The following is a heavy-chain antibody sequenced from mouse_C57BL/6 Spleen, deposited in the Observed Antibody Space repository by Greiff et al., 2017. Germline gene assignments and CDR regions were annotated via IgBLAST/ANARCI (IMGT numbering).Heavy chain of an antibody. CDR3: ARRENYYGSSPLDY. Sequence: VQLQQSGPELVKPGASVKIPCKASGYTFTDYNMDWVKQSHGKSLEWIGDINPNNGGTIYNQKFKGKATLTVDKSSSTAYMELRSLTSEDTAVYYCARRENYYGSSPLDYWGQGTTLTVSS. J-gene: IGHJ2*01. D-gene: IGHD1-1*01. CDR1: GYTFTDYN. CDR2: INPNNGGT. V-gene: IGHV1-18*01.